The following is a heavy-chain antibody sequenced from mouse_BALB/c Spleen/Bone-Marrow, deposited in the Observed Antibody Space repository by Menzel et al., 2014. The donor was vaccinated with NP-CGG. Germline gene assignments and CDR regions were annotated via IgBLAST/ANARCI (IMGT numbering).Heavy chain of an antibody. CDR1: GYSFTGYF. D-gene: IGHD1-1*01. CDR2: INPYNGDT. J-gene: IGHJ2*01. CDR3: ARSGYYGSSYFDY. V-gene: IGHV1-20*02. Sequence: VQLQQSGPELVKPGASVKISCKASGYSFTGYFMNWVMQSHGKSLEWIGRINPYNGDTFYNQKFKGNATLTVDKSSSTAHMELRSLASEDSAVYYCARSGYYGSSYFDYWGQGTTLTVSS.